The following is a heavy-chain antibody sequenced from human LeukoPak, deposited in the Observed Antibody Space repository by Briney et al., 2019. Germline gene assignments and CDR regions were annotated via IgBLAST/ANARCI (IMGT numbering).Heavy chain of an antibody. CDR2: ISHDGSTK. J-gene: IGHJ6*02. V-gene: IGHV3-30*03. CDR1: GFTFKYYS. CDR3: VRIGFGYRFGQGMDG. D-gene: IGHD5-18*01. Sequence: GGSLRLSRAASGFTFKYYSMHWVRQAPGKGLDWVAVISHDGSTKYHADSVKGRFTISRDNSKNTLGLKMNSLTTEDTATYHCVRIGFGYRFGQGMDGWGQGTTVTVPS.